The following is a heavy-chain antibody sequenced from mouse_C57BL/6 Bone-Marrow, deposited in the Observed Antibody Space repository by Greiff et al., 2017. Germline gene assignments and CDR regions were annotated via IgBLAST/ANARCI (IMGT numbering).Heavy chain of an antibody. CDR2: ILPGSGST. J-gene: IGHJ4*01. V-gene: IGHV1-9*01. Sequence: QVQLQQSGAELMKPGASVKLSCKATGYTFTGYWIEWVKQRPGHGLEWIGEILPGSGSTNYNEKFKGKATFTADTSSNTAYMQLSSLTTEDSAIYDCARSLDEVTTNYDAMDYWGQGTSVTVSS. D-gene: IGHD2-2*01. CDR3: ARSLDEVTTNYDAMDY. CDR1: GYTFTGYW.